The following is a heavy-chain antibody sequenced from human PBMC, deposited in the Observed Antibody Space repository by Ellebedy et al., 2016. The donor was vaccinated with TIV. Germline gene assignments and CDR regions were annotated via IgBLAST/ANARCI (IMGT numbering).Heavy chain of an antibody. CDR1: GFTFGDYA. CDR3: TRDLTTLAAAGTGIYYYTMDV. Sequence: GESLKISXTASGFTFGDYAMSWVRQAPGKGLEGVSFIRSKAYGGTTECAASVKGRFTISRDDSKSIAYLQMNSLKAEDTAVYYCTRDLTTLAAAGTGIYYYTMDVWGQGTTVTVSS. J-gene: IGHJ6*02. D-gene: IGHD6-13*01. CDR2: IRSKAYGGTT. V-gene: IGHV3-49*04.